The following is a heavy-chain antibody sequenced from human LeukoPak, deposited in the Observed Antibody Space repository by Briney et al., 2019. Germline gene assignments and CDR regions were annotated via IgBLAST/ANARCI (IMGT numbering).Heavy chain of an antibody. V-gene: IGHV3-30-3*01. D-gene: IGHD1-14*01. CDR1: GFTFNSYT. J-gene: IGHJ4*02. CDR2: TSNDESIK. CDR3: ARDPILGPPDYFDY. Sequence: AGGSLRLSCAASGFTFNSYTMFWVRQPPGKGREWVAVTSNDESIKYYADSVKGRFTISRDNSRDTLFLEMSSLRVEDTAVYYCARDPILGPPDYFDYWGRGTLVTVSS.